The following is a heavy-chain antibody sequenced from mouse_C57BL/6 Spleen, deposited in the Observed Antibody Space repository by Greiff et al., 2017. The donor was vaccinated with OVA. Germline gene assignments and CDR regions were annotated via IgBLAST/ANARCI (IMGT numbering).Heavy chain of an antibody. CDR1: GFSLTSYA. J-gene: IGHJ3*01. Sequence: VKLMESGPGLVAPSQSLSITCTVSGFSLTSYAISWVRQPPGKGLEWLGVIWTGGGTNYNSALKSRLSISKDNSKSQVFLKMNSLQTDDTARYYCARNRYYGSSPWFAYWGQGTLVTVSA. V-gene: IGHV2-9-1*01. D-gene: IGHD1-1*01. CDR3: ARNRYYGSSPWFAY. CDR2: IWTGGGT.